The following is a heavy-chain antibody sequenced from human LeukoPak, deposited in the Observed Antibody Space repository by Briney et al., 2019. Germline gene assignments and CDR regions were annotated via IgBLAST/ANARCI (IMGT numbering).Heavy chain of an antibody. J-gene: IGHJ6*03. Sequence: PGRSLRLSCAASGFTFDDYAMHWVRQAPGKGLEWVSGISWNSGSIGYADSVKGRFTISRDNAKNSLYLQMNSLRAEDTALYYCAKDDSSSSYYMDVWGKGTTVTVSS. V-gene: IGHV3-9*01. D-gene: IGHD6-6*01. CDR2: ISWNSGSI. CDR3: AKDDSSSSYYMDV. CDR1: GFTFDDYA.